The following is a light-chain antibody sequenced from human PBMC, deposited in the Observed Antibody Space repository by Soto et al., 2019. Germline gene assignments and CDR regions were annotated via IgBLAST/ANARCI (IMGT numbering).Light chain of an antibody. CDR2: EVT. Sequence: QSVLTQPASVSGSPGQSITVSCTGTSSDVGGYKYVSWYQQHPGKAPKLMIYEVTNRPPGVSNRFSGSKSGNTASLTISGLQAEDEADYYCSSFTIRTTVVFGTGTKVTVL. V-gene: IGLV2-14*01. CDR3: SSFTIRTTVV. J-gene: IGLJ1*01. CDR1: SSDVGGYKY.